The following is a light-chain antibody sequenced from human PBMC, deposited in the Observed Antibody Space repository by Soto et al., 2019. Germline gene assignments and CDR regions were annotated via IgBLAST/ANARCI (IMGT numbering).Light chain of an antibody. CDR3: QHYNHWLWT. CDR1: QSVKSS. CDR2: GAS. V-gene: IGKV3-15*01. J-gene: IGKJ1*01. Sequence: EIRMTQSPASLSVSQGERATLSCRASQSVKSSLAWYQQKPVQAPRLLIYGASTRATGIPARFSGSGSGTEFTLTISSLQSEDSAVYYCQHYNHWLWTFGQGAKVDI.